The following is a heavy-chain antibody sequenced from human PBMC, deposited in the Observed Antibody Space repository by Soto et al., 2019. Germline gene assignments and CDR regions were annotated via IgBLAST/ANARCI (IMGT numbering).Heavy chain of an antibody. Sequence: QVPLHESDPGLVKPSETLSLTRVVSGDSVNSGAHYWSWIRQSPGTGLEWIGYISPSGTTTYSPFLRSRIIISSATPRNLFRMRLTYVTAADLSICYCSCVKRRYDTYPSWFYPWGHGTLVTVS. CDR1: GDSVNSGAHY. CDR2: ISPSGTT. J-gene: IGHJ5*02. CDR3: SCVKRRYDTYPSWFYP. D-gene: IGHD3-22*01. V-gene: IGHV4-61*08.